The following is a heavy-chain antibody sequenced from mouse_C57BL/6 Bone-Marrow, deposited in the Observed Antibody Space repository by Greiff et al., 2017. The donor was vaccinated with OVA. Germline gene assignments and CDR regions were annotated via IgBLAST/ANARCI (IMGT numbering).Heavy chain of an antibody. CDR1: GYSITSGYY. J-gene: IGHJ3*01. CDR3: ARDDGYYGFAY. V-gene: IGHV3-6*01. D-gene: IGHD2-3*01. Sequence: EVKLMESGPGLVKPSQSLSLTCSVTGYSITSGYYWNWIRQFPGNKLEWMGCISYDGSNNYNPSLKNRISITRDTSKNQFFLKLNSVTTEDTATYYCARDDGYYGFAYWGQGTLVTVSA. CDR2: ISYDGSN.